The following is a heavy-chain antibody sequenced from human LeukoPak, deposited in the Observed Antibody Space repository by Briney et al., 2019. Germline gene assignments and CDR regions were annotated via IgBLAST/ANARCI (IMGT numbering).Heavy chain of an antibody. Sequence: SETLSLTCTVSGGSISSSSYYWGWIRQPPGKGLEWIGSIYYSGSTYYNPSLKSRVTMSVDTSKNQFSLKLSSVTAADTAVYYCARVFYYYGSGSYPSLDYYYYYYYMDVWGKGTTVTVSS. CDR1: GGSISSSSYY. V-gene: IGHV4-39*07. CDR2: IYYSGST. J-gene: IGHJ6*03. D-gene: IGHD3-10*01. CDR3: ARVFYYYGSGSYPSLDYYYYYYYMDV.